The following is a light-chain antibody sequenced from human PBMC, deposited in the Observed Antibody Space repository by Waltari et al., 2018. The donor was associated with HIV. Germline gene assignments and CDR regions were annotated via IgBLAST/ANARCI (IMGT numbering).Light chain of an antibody. Sequence: DIQMTQFPSPLSAFVGDRVTIACRTSQSVTTFLNWYYQKPGKAPKLLIYGASNLQSGVPSRFSGSGSGTYFTLTITSLQPEDFATYYCQQTSSSPSTFGQGTKLE. J-gene: IGKJ2*01. CDR2: GAS. CDR3: QQTSSSPST. CDR1: QSVTTF. V-gene: IGKV1-39*01.